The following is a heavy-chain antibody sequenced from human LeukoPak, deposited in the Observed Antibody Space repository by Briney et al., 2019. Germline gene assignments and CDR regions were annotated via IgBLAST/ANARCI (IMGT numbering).Heavy chain of an antibody. CDR1: GFTFGDYA. CDR3: TRERFPRGMDV. Sequence: AGGSLRLSCTASGFTFGDYAMSWVRQAPGKGREGVAFIRSKAYGGTTEYAAYVKGRFTISRDDSKSISYLQMNRLKTEDTAVYYWTRERFPRGMDVWGQGTTVTVSS. D-gene: IGHD3-3*01. J-gene: IGHJ6*02. V-gene: IGHV3-49*04. CDR2: IRSKAYGGTT.